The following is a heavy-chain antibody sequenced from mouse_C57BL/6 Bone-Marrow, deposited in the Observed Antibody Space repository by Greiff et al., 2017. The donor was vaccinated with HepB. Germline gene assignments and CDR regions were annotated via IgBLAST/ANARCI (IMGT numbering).Heavy chain of an antibody. CDR2: IDPEDGDT. J-gene: IGHJ4*01. CDR3: TFYSNYLYAMDY. CDR1: GFNIKDYY. D-gene: IGHD2-5*01. Sequence: EVQLQQSGAELVRPGASVKLSCTASGFNIKDYYMHWVKQRPEQGLEWIGRIDPEDGDTEYAPKFQGKATMTADTSSNTAYLQLSSRTSEDTAVYYCTFYSNYLYAMDYWGQGTSVTVSS. V-gene: IGHV14-1*01.